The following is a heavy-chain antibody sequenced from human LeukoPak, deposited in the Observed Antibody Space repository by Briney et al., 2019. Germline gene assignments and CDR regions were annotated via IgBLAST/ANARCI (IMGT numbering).Heavy chain of an antibody. CDR2: ISGSGGST. J-gene: IGHJ4*02. Sequence: GGSMRLSCAASGFTFSNYAMNWVRQAPGKGLEWVSAISGSGGSTYYADSVKGRFTISRDNSKNTLYLQMNSLRAEDTAVYYCAKSAFHYDILTGYYSYFDYWGQGTLVTVSS. CDR1: GFTFSNYA. D-gene: IGHD3-9*01. V-gene: IGHV3-23*01. CDR3: AKSAFHYDILTGYYSYFDY.